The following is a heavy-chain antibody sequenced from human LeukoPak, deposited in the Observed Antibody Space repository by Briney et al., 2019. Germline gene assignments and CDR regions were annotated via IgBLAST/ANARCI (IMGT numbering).Heavy chain of an antibody. CDR3: ATTTIRLGY. Sequence: NPSETLSLTCTVSGGSISSYYWSWIRQPPGKGLEWIGSISNSGSTYYNPSLKSRVTISVDTSNNQFSLKLSSVTAADTAVYYCATTTIRLGYWGQGTLVTVSS. CDR1: GGSISSYY. CDR2: ISNSGST. D-gene: IGHD1-26*01. V-gene: IGHV4-59*12. J-gene: IGHJ4*02.